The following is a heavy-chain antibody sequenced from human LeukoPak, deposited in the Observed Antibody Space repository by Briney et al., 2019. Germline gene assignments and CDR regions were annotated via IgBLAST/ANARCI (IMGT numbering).Heavy chain of an antibody. Sequence: ASVKVSCKASGYTFTSYDINWVRQATGQGLEWMGWMNPNSGNTGYAQKFQGGVTITRNTSISTAYMELSSLRSEDTAVYYCAIPSRQWLVLDYWGQGTLVTVSS. CDR3: AIPSRQWLVLDY. CDR1: GYTFTSYD. J-gene: IGHJ4*02. V-gene: IGHV1-8*03. CDR2: MNPNSGNT. D-gene: IGHD6-19*01.